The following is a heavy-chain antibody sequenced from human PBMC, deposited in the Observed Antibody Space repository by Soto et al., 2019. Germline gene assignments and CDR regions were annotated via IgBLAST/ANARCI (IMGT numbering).Heavy chain of an antibody. J-gene: IGHJ6*02. D-gene: IGHD6-6*01. CDR3: AGGVIAARPRYYYGMDV. V-gene: IGHV4-39*01. Sequence: SETLSLTCTVSGGSISSSSYYWGWIRQPPGKGLEWIGSIYYSGSTYYNPSLKSRVTISVDTSKNQFSLKLSSVTAADTAVYYCAGGVIAARPRYYYGMDVWGQGTTVTVSS. CDR2: IYYSGST. CDR1: GGSISSSSYY.